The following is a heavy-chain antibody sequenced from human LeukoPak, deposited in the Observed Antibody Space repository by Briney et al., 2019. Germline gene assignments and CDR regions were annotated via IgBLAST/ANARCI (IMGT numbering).Heavy chain of an antibody. CDR1: GFTFSSYE. CDR2: ISSSGSTI. V-gene: IGHV3-48*03. D-gene: IGHD6-19*01. Sequence: GGSLRLSCAASGFTFSSYEMNWVRQAPGRGLEWVSYISSSGSTIYYADSVKGRFTISRDNAKSSLFLQINSLRAEDTAVYYCASDGYTSGWLGTFDYWGQGTLVTVSS. CDR3: ASDGYTSGWLGTFDY. J-gene: IGHJ4*02.